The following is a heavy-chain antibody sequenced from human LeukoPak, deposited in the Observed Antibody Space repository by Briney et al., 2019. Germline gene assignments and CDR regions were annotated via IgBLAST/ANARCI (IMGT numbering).Heavy chain of an antibody. D-gene: IGHD1-14*01. CDR3: ARHDGTGGQVN. J-gene: IGHJ4*02. Sequence: SETLSLTCTVSGGSISGDYWSWIRQPPGKGLDWIGYIHYSGSTNYNPSLKSQLTISVDTSKNQFSLNLSSVTAADTAVYYCARHDGTGGQVNWGQGTLVTVSS. V-gene: IGHV4-59*08. CDR2: IHYSGST. CDR1: GGSISGDY.